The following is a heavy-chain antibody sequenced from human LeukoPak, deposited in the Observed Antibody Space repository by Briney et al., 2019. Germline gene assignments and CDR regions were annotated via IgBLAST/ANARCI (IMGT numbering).Heavy chain of an antibody. J-gene: IGHJ4*02. CDR2: IIPIFGTA. V-gene: IGHV1-69*13. CDR3: ARPGTYYYDSSGYPPLDY. D-gene: IGHD3-22*01. Sequence: GASVKVSCKASGGTFSSYAISWVRQAPGQGLEWMGGIIPIFGTANYAQKFQGRVTITADESTSTAYMELSSLRSEDTAVYHCARPGTYYYDSSGYPPLDYWGQGTLVTVSS. CDR1: GGTFSSYA.